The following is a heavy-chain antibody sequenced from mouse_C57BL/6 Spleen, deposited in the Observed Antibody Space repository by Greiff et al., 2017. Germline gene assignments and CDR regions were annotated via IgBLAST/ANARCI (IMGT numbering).Heavy chain of an antibody. CDR1: GYTFTDYY. CDR2: INPYNGGT. J-gene: IGHJ2*01. D-gene: IGHD1-1*01. CDR3: ARSGVVAYYFDY. Sequence: VQLQQSGPVLVKPGASVKMSCKASGYTFTDYYMNWVKQSHGKSLEWMGVINPYNGGTSYNQKFKGKATLTVDKSSSTAYMELNSLTSEDSAVYYCARSGVVAYYFDYWGQGTTLTVPS. V-gene: IGHV1-19*01.